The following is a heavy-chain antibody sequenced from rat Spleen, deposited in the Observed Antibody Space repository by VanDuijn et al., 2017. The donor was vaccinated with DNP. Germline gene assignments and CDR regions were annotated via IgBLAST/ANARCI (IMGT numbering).Heavy chain of an antibody. J-gene: IGHJ4*01. Sequence: EVQLRESGPGLVKPSQSLSLTCSVTGYSITRNYWGWIRKLPGNKMEWIGYISYSGSTGYNPSLKSRISITRDTSKNQLFLQVNSVTTEDTATYHCARWPGYNPPYAMDAWGQGTSVTVSS. CDR2: ISYSGST. V-gene: IGHV3-1*01. CDR1: GYSITRNY. CDR3: ARWPGYNPPYAMDA. D-gene: IGHD1-4*01.